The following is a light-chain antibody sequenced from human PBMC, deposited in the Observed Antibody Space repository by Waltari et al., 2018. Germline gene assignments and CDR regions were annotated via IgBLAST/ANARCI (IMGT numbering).Light chain of an antibody. V-gene: IGLV2-11*01. CDR3: CSYAGSYTYV. Sequence: QSALTQPRSVSGSPGQSVTISCTGTSSDVGGSNSVPRYQPDPGKAPKRRIYDVRKRPSGVSDRFSGVKSGNAASLPISGLQADDEADYYCCSYAGSYTYVFGTGTKVTVL. CDR2: DVR. J-gene: IGLJ1*01. CDR1: SSDVGGSNS.